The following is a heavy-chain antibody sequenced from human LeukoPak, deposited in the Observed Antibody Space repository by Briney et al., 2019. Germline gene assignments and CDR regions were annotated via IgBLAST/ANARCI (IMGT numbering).Heavy chain of an antibody. CDR3: ARGWGYCSGGTCSLYQYDY. J-gene: IGHJ4*02. D-gene: IGHD2-15*01. V-gene: IGHV4-34*01. Sequence: PSETLSLTCVGYGGSFSGYYWPWIRPPPGKGLEGMGESNHSGSTNYNPSLKSRVTISADPSKKHVSLQPSSVTAADTAVYYCARGWGYCSGGTCSLYQYDYWGQGTLVTVSS. CDR2: SNHSGST. CDR1: GGSFSGYY.